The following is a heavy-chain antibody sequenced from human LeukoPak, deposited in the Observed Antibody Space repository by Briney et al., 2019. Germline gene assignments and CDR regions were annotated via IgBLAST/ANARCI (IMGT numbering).Heavy chain of an antibody. CDR2: IYYSGST. CDR1: GGSISSGGYY. CDR3: ATKGGFCSSTSCYVTFDY. V-gene: IGHV4-31*03. D-gene: IGHD2-2*01. J-gene: IGHJ4*02. Sequence: SETLSLTCTVSGGSISSGGYYWSWIRQHPGKGLEWIGYIYYSGSTYYNPSLKSRVTISVDTSKNQFSLKLSSVTAADTAVYYCATKGGFCSSTSCYVTFDYWGQGTLVAVSS.